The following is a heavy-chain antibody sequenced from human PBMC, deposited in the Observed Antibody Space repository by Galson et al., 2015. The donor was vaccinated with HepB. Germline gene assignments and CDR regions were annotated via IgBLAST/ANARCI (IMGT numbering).Heavy chain of an antibody. V-gene: IGHV1-3*01. J-gene: IGHJ3*02. CDR1: GYTFTSYA. Sequence: SVKVSCKASGYTFTSYAMHWVRQAPGQRLEWMGWINAGNGNTKYSQKFQGRVTITRDTSASTAYMELSSLRSEDTAVYYCARDEADTDGDYPLELRDAFDIWGQGTMVTVSS. CDR2: INAGNGNT. D-gene: IGHD4-17*01. CDR3: ARDEADTDGDYPLELRDAFDI.